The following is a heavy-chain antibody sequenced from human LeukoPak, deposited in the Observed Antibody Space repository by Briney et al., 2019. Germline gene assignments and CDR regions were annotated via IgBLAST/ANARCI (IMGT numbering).Heavy chain of an antibody. CDR3: AKTESLAVAGCFDY. J-gene: IGHJ4*02. D-gene: IGHD6-19*01. CDR1: GFTFSSYA. V-gene: IGHV3-30-3*02. Sequence: GGSRRLSWAASGFTFSSYAMHWVRQAPGKGLEWVAVISYDGSNKYYADSVKGRFTISRDNSKNTLYLQMNSLRAEDTAVYYCAKTESLAVAGCFDYWGQGTLVTVSS. CDR2: ISYDGSNK.